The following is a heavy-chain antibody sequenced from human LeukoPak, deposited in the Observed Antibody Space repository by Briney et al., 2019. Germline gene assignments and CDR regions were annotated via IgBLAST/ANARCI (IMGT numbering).Heavy chain of an antibody. D-gene: IGHD1-1*01. CDR2: ISGSGSHA. J-gene: IGHJ5*02. CDR1: GVSFGSDA. CDR3: GSGPVGTTVP. Sequence: GGSVRLSCAASGVSFGSDAIGWTRQAPGQGLEWVSAISGSGSHANYAESVKGRFTISRDNSKNTLYLQMHSLIAADTAVYYCGSGPVGTTVPWGQGTLVTISS. V-gene: IGHV3-23*01.